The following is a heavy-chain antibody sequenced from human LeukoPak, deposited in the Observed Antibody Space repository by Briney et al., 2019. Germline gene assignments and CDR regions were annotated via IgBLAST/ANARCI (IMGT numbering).Heavy chain of an antibody. D-gene: IGHD1-7*01. Sequence: ASVKVSCKASGGTFSSYAISWVRQAPGQGLEWMGGIIPIFGTANYAQKFQGRVTITTDESASTAYMELSSLRSEDTAVYYCARDNYAGANWFDPWGQGTLVTVSS. V-gene: IGHV1-69*05. CDR3: ARDNYAGANWFDP. CDR2: IIPIFGTA. J-gene: IGHJ5*02. CDR1: GGTFSSYA.